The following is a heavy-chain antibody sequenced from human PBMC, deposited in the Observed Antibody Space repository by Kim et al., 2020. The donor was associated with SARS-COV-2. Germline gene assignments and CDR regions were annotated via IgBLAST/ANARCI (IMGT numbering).Heavy chain of an antibody. J-gene: IGHJ4*02. D-gene: IGHD3-10*01. CDR3: ARDPKNYYGSGGLGY. Sequence: SETLSLTCTVSGYSINSDYYWGWIRQPPGKGLEWIGSMYHSGSTYYNPSLKSRVTISVDRSKNQFSLKLSSVTAADTAVYYCARDPKNYYGSGGLGYWGPRTLVTVSS. V-gene: IGHV4-38-2*02. CDR1: GYSINSDYY. CDR2: MYHSGST.